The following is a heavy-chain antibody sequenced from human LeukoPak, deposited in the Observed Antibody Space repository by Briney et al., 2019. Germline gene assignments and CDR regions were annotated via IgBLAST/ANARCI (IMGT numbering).Heavy chain of an antibody. CDR2: ISAYNGNT. CDR3: ARGGSRGWDMCYFDY. V-gene: IGHV1-18*01. Sequence: ASVKVSCKASGYTFTSYGISWVRQAPGQGLEWMGWISAYNGNTNYAQKLQGRVTMTTDTSTSTAYMELRSLRSDDTAVYYCARGGSRGWDMCYFDYWGQGTLVTVSS. D-gene: IGHD6-19*01. CDR1: GYTFTSYG. J-gene: IGHJ4*02.